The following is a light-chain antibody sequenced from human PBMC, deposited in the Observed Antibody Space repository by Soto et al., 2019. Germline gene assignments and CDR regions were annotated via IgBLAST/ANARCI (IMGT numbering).Light chain of an antibody. Sequence: VVLTQYPATLSLSPGERATLSCRTSLSVSVYLDWYQQKPGQAPRLLISDASNRATGIPARFSGSGSGTDFTLTISSLEPEDFAVYYCHQRQYGSPITFGQGTRLETK. V-gene: IGKV3-11*01. CDR3: HQRQYGSPIT. J-gene: IGKJ5*01. CDR2: DAS. CDR1: LSVSVY.